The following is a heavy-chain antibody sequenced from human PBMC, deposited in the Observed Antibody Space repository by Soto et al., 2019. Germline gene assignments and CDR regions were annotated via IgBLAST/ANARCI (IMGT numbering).Heavy chain of an antibody. V-gene: IGHV5-51*01. CDR1: GYSFTSYW. CDR2: IYPGDSDT. Sequence: GAEVKKPGESLKISCKGSGYSFTSYWIGWVRQMPGKGLEWMGIIYPGDSDTRYSPSFQGQVTISADKSISTAYLQWSSLKASDTAMYYCARAAYGRYSSPLTPYYYYGMDVWGQGTTVTVSS. CDR3: ARAAYGRYSSPLTPYYYYGMDV. D-gene: IGHD6-13*01. J-gene: IGHJ6*02.